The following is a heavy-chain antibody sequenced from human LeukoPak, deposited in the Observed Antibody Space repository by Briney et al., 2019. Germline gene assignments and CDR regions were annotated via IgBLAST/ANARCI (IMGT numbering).Heavy chain of an antibody. Sequence: GGSLRLSCAASGFTFNSYAMSWVRQAPEKGLEWVATISGSGGGTYYADSVKGRFTISRDNSKNTLYLQMNSLRAEDTAVYYCARDPPMCSGGSCYYFDYWGQGTLVTVSS. J-gene: IGHJ4*02. V-gene: IGHV3-23*01. CDR3: ARDPPMCSGGSCYYFDY. D-gene: IGHD2-15*01. CDR2: ISGSGGGT. CDR1: GFTFNSYA.